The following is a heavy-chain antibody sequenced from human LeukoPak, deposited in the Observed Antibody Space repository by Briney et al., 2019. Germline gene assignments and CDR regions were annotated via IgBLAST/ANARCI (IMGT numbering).Heavy chain of an antibody. D-gene: IGHD3-10*01. CDR3: AKEGQRSSGSYYVY. V-gene: IGHV3-23*01. CDR2: ISGSGGST. CDR1: GFTFSIYA. Sequence: PGGSLRLSCAASGFTFSIYAMSWVRQAPGRALECVSAISGSGGSTYYADSVKGRFTISRDNSKNTLYLQMNSLRAEDTAVYYCAKEGQRSSGSYYVYWGQGTLVTVSS. J-gene: IGHJ4*02.